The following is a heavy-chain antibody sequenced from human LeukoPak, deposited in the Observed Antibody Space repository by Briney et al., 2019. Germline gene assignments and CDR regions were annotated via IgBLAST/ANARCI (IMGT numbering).Heavy chain of an antibody. CDR3: ASEKQYSSGWYATFDY. CDR1: GFTFSSYA. Sequence: GGSLRLSCAASGFTFSSYAMSWVRQAPGKGLEWVSAISGSGGSTYYADSVKGRFTISRDNSKNTLYLQMNSLRAEDTAVYYCASEKQYSSGWYATFDYWGQGTLVTVSS. CDR2: ISGSGGST. V-gene: IGHV3-23*01. D-gene: IGHD6-19*01. J-gene: IGHJ4*02.